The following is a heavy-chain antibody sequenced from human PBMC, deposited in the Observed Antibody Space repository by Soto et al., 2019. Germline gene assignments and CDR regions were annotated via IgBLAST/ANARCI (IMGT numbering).Heavy chain of an antibody. CDR3: AKDHLFSGWTSGGYFDY. CDR1: GFTFNSYT. J-gene: IGHJ4*02. D-gene: IGHD6-19*01. Sequence: PGGSLRLSCAASGFTFNSYTMAWVRQAPGKGLEWVSVISGSGGSPSYADSVKGRFTISRDNSKNTLSLQMNNLRAEDTAVYYCAKDHLFSGWTSGGYFDYWGQGALVTVSS. V-gene: IGHV3-23*01. CDR2: ISGSGGSP.